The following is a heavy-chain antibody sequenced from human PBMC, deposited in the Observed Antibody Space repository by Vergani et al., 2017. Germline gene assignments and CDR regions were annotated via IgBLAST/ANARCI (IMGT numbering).Heavy chain of an antibody. J-gene: IGHJ6*02. CDR1: GFTVSSNY. CDR2: IYSGGST. D-gene: IGHD6-6*01. Sequence: EVQLVETGGGLIQPGGSLRLSCAASGFTVSSNYMSWVRQAPGKGLEWVSVIYSGGSTYYADSVKGRFTISRDNSKNTLYLQMNSLRAEDTAVDYCARDSGGSSTYYYYYGMDVWGQGTTVTVSS. V-gene: IGHV3-53*02. CDR3: ARDSGGSSTYYYYYGMDV.